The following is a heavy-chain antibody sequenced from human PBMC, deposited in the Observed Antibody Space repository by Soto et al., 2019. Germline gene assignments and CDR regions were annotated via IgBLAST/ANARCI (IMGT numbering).Heavy chain of an antibody. V-gene: IGHV1-69*08. D-gene: IGHD2-2*01. CDR1: GGTFSSYT. CDR2: IIPILGIA. Sequence: QVQLVQSGAEVKKPGSSVKVSYKASGGTFSSYTISWVRQAPGQGLEWMGRIIPILGIANYAQKFQGRVTITADKSTSTAYMELSSLRSEDTAVYYCARDQQYQLQNQNLSGYYYYYGMDVWGQGTTVTVSS. CDR3: ARDQQYQLQNQNLSGYYYYYGMDV. J-gene: IGHJ6*02.